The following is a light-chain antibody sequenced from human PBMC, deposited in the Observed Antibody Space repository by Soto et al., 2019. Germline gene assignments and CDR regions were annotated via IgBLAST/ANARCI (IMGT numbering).Light chain of an antibody. V-gene: IGKV1-9*01. J-gene: IGKJ4*01. CDR3: QQLNSYPRN. CDR2: AAS. CDR1: QGISSY. Sequence: DIQLTQSPSFLSASVGDRVTITCRASQGISSYLAWYQQKPGKAPKLLIYAASTLQSGVPSRFSGSGSGTEFTLTTSSLQPEDFATYYCQQLNSYPRNFSGGTKVEIK.